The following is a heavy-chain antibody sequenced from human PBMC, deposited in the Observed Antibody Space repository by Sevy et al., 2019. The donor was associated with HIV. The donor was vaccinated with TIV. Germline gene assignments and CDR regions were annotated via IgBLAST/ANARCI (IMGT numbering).Heavy chain of an antibody. Sequence: GGSLRLSCAASGFTFSSYWMCWVRQAPGKGLEWVANIKQDGSEKYYVDSVKGRFTISRDNAKNSLYLQMNSLRAEDTAVYYCARDSFHYYDSSSYYLSYYYYYMDVWGKGTTVTVSS. CDR1: GFTFSSYW. CDR2: IKQDGSEK. CDR3: ARDSFHYYDSSSYYLSYYYYYMDV. J-gene: IGHJ6*03. D-gene: IGHD3-22*01. V-gene: IGHV3-7*03.